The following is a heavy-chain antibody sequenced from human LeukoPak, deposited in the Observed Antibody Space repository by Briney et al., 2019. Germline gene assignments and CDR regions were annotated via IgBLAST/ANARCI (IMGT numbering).Heavy chain of an antibody. CDR1: GGSISSGGYY. Sequence: SETLSLTCTVSGGSISSGGYYWSWIRQHPGKGLEWIGYIYYSGSTYYNPSLKSRVTISVDTSKNQFSLKLSSVTAADTAVYYCARDSYYYDSSGYYGSYGMDVWGQGTTGTV. V-gene: IGHV4-31*03. D-gene: IGHD3-22*01. J-gene: IGHJ6*01. CDR2: IYYSGST. CDR3: ARDSYYYDSSGYYGSYGMDV.